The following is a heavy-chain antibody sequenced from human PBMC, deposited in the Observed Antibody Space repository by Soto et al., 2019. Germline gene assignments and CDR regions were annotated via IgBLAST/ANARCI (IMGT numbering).Heavy chain of an antibody. J-gene: IGHJ4*02. CDR2: IQPSSGRT. Sequence: GASVEVSCQASGYSFTGLEINWVLQTTGQGLEWMGWIQPSSGRTGYAQKFQGRVTMTRDTSINTAYMELSSLTSDDTACYYCARGVTAGVDYWGQGTLVTVSS. D-gene: IGHD1-26*01. CDR3: ARGVTAGVDY. CDR1: GYSFTGLE. V-gene: IGHV1-8*01.